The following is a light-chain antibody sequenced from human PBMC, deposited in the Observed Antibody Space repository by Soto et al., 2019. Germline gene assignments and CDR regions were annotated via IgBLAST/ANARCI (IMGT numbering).Light chain of an antibody. CDR1: QSANSN. Sequence: EIVLTQSPATLSVSPGERATLSCRASQSANSNLAWYQQKAGQAPRLLIYGASTRAPGIPARFSGSGSGTEFTLTISSLQSEDIAVYHSHQYNHWYTFGQGTKLEIK. CDR3: HQYNHWYT. CDR2: GAS. V-gene: IGKV3-15*01. J-gene: IGKJ2*01.